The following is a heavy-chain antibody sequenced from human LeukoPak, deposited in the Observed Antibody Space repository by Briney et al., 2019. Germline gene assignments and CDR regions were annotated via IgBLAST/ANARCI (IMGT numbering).Heavy chain of an antibody. D-gene: IGHD4-11*01. J-gene: IGHJ6*02. CDR1: GGTFSSYA. CDR3: ARKMRSNYVSYYYYGMDV. CDR2: IIPIFGTV. Sequence: SVKVSCKASGGTFSSYAISWVRQAPGQGLEWMGGIIPIFGTVNYAQKFQGRVTITADESTSTAYMELSSLRSEDTAVYYCARKMRSNYVSYYYYGMDVWGQGTTVTVSS. V-gene: IGHV1-69*13.